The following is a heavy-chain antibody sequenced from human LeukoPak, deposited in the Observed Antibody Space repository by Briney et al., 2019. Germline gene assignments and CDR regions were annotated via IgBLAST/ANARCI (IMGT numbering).Heavy chain of an antibody. V-gene: IGHV3-23*01. Sequence: AGSLRLSCAASGFTISTYTMTRVRHAPGEGLEWGAAISGSGTYTYYADSVKGRFTISRDNSKNTLFLQMNSLRAEDTAVYYCAKVDERGYCSSTGCYGDYWGQGTLVTVSS. CDR1: GFTISTYT. CDR3: AKVDERGYCSSTGCYGDY. D-gene: IGHD2-2*01. CDR2: ISGSGTYT. J-gene: IGHJ4*02.